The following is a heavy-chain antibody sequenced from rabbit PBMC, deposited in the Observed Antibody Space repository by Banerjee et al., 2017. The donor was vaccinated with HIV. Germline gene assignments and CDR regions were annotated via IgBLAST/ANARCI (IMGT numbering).Heavy chain of an antibody. V-gene: IGHV1S45*01. Sequence: QEQLEESGGGLVQPEGSLTLTCTASGFSFSSSYYMCWVRQAPGKGPEWIACIDAGSSGYTYYASWAKGRFTTSKTSSTTVTLQMTSPTAADTATYFCARDDGSSGWGNFNLWGQGTLVTVS. CDR1: GFSFSSSYY. CDR3: ARDDGSSGWGNFNL. J-gene: IGHJ4*01. D-gene: IGHD4-1*01. CDR2: IDAGSSGYT.